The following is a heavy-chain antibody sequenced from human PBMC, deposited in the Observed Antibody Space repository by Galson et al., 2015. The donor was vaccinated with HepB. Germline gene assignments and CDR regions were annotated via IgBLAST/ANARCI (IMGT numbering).Heavy chain of an antibody. Sequence: SVKVSCKASGGTFSSYTISWVRQAPGQGLEWMGRIIPILGIANYAQKFQGRVTITADKSTSTAYMELSSLRSEDTAVYYCARDHCSGGSCYSNYWYFDLWGRGTLVTVSS. CDR3: ARDHCSGGSCYSNYWYFDL. D-gene: IGHD2-15*01. CDR1: GGTFSSYT. CDR2: IIPILGIA. J-gene: IGHJ2*01. V-gene: IGHV1-69*04.